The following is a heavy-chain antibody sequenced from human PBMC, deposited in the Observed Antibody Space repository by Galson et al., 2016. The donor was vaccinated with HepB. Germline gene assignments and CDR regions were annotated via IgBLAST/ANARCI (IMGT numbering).Heavy chain of an antibody. CDR3: ARDASGTFCWAYYFDS. D-gene: IGHD1-1*01. J-gene: IGHJ4*02. CDR2: ISSSSNSTF. Sequence: SLRLSCAASGFTFSSYSMNWVRQAPGKGLEWVSYISSSSNSTFYYADSVKGRFTISSDNDKNSLYLKMNSLRAEDTAVYYCARDASGTFCWAYYFDSWGQGTRVTVSS. V-gene: IGHV3-48*04. CDR1: GFTFSSYS.